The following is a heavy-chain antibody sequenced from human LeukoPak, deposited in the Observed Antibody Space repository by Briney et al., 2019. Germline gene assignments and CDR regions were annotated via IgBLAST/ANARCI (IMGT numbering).Heavy chain of an antibody. D-gene: IGHD3-10*01. CDR2: IYYSGNT. CDR3: SRGTMTAKPADF. J-gene: IGHJ4*02. Sequence: PSETLSLTCSVSGVPINSRDYYWTWIRQPPGKGLEWVGSIYYSGNTYYNPSLQRRVTISVDTSRDYFSLTLSSVTAADTALYFCSRGTMTAKPADFWGQRTLVTVSS. V-gene: IGHV4-39*01. CDR1: GVPINSRDYY.